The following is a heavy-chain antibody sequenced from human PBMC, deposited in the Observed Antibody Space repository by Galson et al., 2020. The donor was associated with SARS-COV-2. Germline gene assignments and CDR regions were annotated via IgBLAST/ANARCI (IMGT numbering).Heavy chain of an antibody. CDR2: ISYDGSNK. V-gene: IGHV3-30*04. J-gene: IGHJ6*03. D-gene: IGHD3-3*01. CDR1: GFTFSSYA. CDR3: ARDKAYYDFWSGYTGPSYYYYYYYMDV. Sequence: GGSLRLSCAASGFTFSSYAMHWVRQAPGKGLEWVAVISYDGSNKYYADSVKGRFTISRDNSKNKLYLQMNSLRAEDTAVYYCARDKAYYDFWSGYTGPSYYYYYYYMDVWGKGTTVTVSS.